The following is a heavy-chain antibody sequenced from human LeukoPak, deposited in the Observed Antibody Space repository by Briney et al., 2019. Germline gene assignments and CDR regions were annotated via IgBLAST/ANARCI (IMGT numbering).Heavy chain of an antibody. CDR2: INPSGGST. J-gene: IGHJ4*02. CDR3: ARSFGDFDY. D-gene: IGHD3-10*01. CDR1: GYPFTSYY. Sequence: ASVKVSCTPSGYPFTSYYMHWVRRAPGQGLEWMGIINPSGGSTSYAQKFQGRVTMTRDTSTSTVYMELSSLRSEDTAVYYCARSFGDFDYWGRGTLVTVSS. V-gene: IGHV1-46*01.